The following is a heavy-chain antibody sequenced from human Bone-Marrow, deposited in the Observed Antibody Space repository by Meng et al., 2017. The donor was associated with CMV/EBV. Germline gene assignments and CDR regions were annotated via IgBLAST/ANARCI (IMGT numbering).Heavy chain of an antibody. CDR1: GFTFDDYA. CDR2: ISWNSGSI. V-gene: IGHV3-9*01. Sequence: SLKISCAASGFTFDDYAMHWVRQAPGKGLEWVSGISWNSGSIGYADSVKGRFTISRDNAKNSLYLQMNSPRAEDTALYYCAKDEREAVDIWGQGTMVTVSS. J-gene: IGHJ3*02. CDR3: AKDEREAVDI. D-gene: IGHD1-26*01.